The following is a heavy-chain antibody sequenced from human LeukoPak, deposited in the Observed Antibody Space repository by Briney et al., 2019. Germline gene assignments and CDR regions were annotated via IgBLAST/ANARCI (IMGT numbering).Heavy chain of an antibody. CDR1: GFTFSSYA. J-gene: IGHJ4*02. Sequence: GGSLRLSCAASGFTFSSYAMSWVRQAPGKGLEWVSAISSSGGSTYYADSVKGRFTISRDNSKNTLYLQMNSLRAEDTAVYYCARGTYYYGSGSLSYFYCWGQGTLVTVSS. D-gene: IGHD3-10*01. V-gene: IGHV3-23*01. CDR3: ARGTYYYGSGSLSYFYC. CDR2: ISSSGGST.